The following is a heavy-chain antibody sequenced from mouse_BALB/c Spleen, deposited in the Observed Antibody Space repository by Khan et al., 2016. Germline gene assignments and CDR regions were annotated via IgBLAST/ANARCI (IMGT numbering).Heavy chain of an antibody. V-gene: IGHV1-5*01. D-gene: IGHD2-1*01. J-gene: IGHJ4*01. CDR1: GYTFTSYW. CDR3: IRWSGNYPPYAMDY. CDR2: IYPGNSDT. Sequence: VQLQQSGTVLARPGASVKMSCKAAGYTFTSYWMHWVKQRPGQGLEWIGAIYPGNSDTSYNQKFKGKAKLTAVTSTSTAYMELSSLTNEDSAVCYCIRWSGNYPPYAMDYWGQGTSVTVSS.